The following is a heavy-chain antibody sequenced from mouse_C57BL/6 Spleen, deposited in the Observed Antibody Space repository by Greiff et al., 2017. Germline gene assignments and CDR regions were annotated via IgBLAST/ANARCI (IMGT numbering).Heavy chain of an antibody. V-gene: IGHV1-69*01. Sequence: QVQLKESGAELVMPGASVKLSCKASGYTFTSYWMHWVKQRPGQGLEWIGEIDPSDSYTNYTQKFKGKSTVTVDKSSSTAYMQLSSLTSEDSAVYYWARGGILRGFAYWGQGTLVTVSA. J-gene: IGHJ3*01. CDR1: GYTFTSYW. CDR2: IDPSDSYT. CDR3: ARGGILRGFAY.